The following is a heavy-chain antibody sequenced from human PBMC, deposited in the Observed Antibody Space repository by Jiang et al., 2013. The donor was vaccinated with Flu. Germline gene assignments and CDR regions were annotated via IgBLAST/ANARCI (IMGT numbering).Heavy chain of an antibody. CDR2: GGT. V-gene: IGHV4-39*07. D-gene: IGHD3-22*01. J-gene: IGHJ6*02. CDR3: ARNFFTMIQVDPEEDDYYFGMDV. Sequence: GGTSYNPSLKSRVTISLDTSKKQFSLELTSVTAADTAVYYCARNFFTMIQVDPEEDDYYFGMDVWGQGTTVTVSS.